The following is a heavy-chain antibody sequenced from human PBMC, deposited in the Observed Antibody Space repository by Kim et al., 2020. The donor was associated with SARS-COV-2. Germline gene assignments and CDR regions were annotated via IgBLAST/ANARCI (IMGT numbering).Heavy chain of an antibody. D-gene: IGHD6-6*01. Sequence: GGSLRLSCAASGFTFSDYYMSWIRQAPGKGLEWVSYISSSSSYTNYADSVKGRFTISRDNAKNSLYLQMNSLRAEDTAVYYCARDWAPWDNSSSPLGMDVWGQGTTVTVSS. J-gene: IGHJ6*02. CDR2: ISSSSSYT. V-gene: IGHV3-11*06. CDR1: GFTFSDYY. CDR3: ARDWAPWDNSSSPLGMDV.